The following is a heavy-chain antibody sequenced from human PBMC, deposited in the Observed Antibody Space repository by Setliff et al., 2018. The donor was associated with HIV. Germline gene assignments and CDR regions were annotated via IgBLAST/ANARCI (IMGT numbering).Heavy chain of an antibody. D-gene: IGHD3-10*01. V-gene: IGHV4-39*01. J-gene: IGHJ5*02. CDR1: GGSISSSSYY. Sequence: SETLSLTCTVSGGSISSSSYYWGWIRQPPGKGLEWIGNIYYSGSTYYNPSLKSRVTISVDTSENQFSLKLSSVTAADTAVYYCARHSGVASPNWFDPWGQGTLVTVSS. CDR2: IYYSGST. CDR3: ARHSGVASPNWFDP.